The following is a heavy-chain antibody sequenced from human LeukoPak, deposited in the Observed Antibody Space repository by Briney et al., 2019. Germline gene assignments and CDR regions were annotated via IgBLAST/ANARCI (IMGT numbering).Heavy chain of an antibody. V-gene: IGHV3-21*01. CDR1: GFTFSRFS. D-gene: IGHD1-26*01. Sequence: GGSLRLSCAVSGFTFSRFSMTWVRQAPGKGLEWVSSISSSSSYIYYRDSVKGRFTISRDNAKNSLYLQMHSLRAGDTAVYYCALVGATSWAPFDYWGQGTLVTVSS. CDR3: ALVGATSWAPFDY. CDR2: ISSSSSYI. J-gene: IGHJ4*02.